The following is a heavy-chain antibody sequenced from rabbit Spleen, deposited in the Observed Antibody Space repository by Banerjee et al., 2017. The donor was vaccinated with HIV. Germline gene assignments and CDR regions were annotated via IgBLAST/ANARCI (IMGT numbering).Heavy chain of an antibody. CDR2: IYTGHSGFT. J-gene: IGHJ4*01. CDR3: ARDPAYSSSSGSAIPYL. D-gene: IGHD1-1*01. Sequence: QEQLVESGGGLVQPEGSLTLTCTASGFSFSNSYYMCWVRQAPGKGLEWIGCIYTGHSGFTYYASWAKGRFTISKTSSTTVTLQMTSLTVADTATYFCARDPAYSSSSGSAIPYLWGPGTLVTVS. CDR1: GFSFSNSYY. V-gene: IGHV1S45*01.